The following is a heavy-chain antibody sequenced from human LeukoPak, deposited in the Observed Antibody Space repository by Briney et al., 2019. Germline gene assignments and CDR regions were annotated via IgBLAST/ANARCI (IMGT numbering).Heavy chain of an antibody. CDR3: AKDRLAFGVVTNSRFDY. D-gene: IGHD3-3*01. J-gene: IGHJ4*02. CDR1: GFTISSYG. Sequence: GGSLRLSCAASGFTISSYGMHWVRQAPGKGLEWVAFIRYDGTNKYYADSVKGRFTISRDNSKNTLYLQMNSLRAEDTAVYYCAKDRLAFGVVTNSRFDYWGQGTLVTVSS. V-gene: IGHV3-30*02. CDR2: IRYDGTNK.